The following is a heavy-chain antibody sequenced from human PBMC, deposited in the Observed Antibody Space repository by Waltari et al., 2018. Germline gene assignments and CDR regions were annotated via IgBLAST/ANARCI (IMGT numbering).Heavy chain of an antibody. Sequence: QVPLVQSGAEVKKPGASVKVSCKVSGYTLTEFSLHWVRQAPGKGLEWMGGFDPEDGETIYAQKFQGRVTMTEDTSTDTAYMELSSLRSEDTAVYYCATYYYDSSGSLGAFDIWGQGTMVTVSS. D-gene: IGHD3-22*01. J-gene: IGHJ3*02. CDR3: ATYYYDSSGSLGAFDI. CDR1: GYTLTEFS. V-gene: IGHV1-24*01. CDR2: FDPEDGET.